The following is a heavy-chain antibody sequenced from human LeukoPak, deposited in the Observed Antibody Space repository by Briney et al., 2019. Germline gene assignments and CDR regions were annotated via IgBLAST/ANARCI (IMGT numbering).Heavy chain of an antibody. CDR2: INPNSGGT. D-gene: IGHD3-3*02. V-gene: IGHV1-2*06. CDR3: AISECHFWSGYRYYYYGIDV. CDR1: GYTFTGYY. J-gene: IGHJ6*02. Sequence: ASVKVSCKASGYTFTGYYMHWVRQAPGQGLEWMGRINPNSGGTNYAQKFQGRVTMTRDTSISTAYMELSRLRSADTAVYYCAISECHFWSGYRYYYYGIDVRGQGTTVTVSS.